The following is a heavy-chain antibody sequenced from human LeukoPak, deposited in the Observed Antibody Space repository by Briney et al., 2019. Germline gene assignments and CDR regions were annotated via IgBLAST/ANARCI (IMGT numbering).Heavy chain of an antibody. CDR1: GFTFDDYT. Sequence: PGGSLRLSCAASGFTFDDYTMHWVRQAPGKGLEWVSLISWDGGSTYYADSVKGRFTISRDNSKNSLYLQMNSLRTEDTALYYCAKGGKRIVATIQFDYWGQGTLVTVSS. V-gene: IGHV3-43*01. D-gene: IGHD5-12*01. CDR2: ISWDGGST. J-gene: IGHJ4*02. CDR3: AKGGKRIVATIQFDY.